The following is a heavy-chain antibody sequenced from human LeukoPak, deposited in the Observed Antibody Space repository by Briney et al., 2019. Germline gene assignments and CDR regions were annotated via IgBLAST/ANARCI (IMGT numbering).Heavy chain of an antibody. Sequence: GGSLRLSCAASGFTFSSYSMNWVRQAPGKGLEWVSVIYSGGTTYYADSVKGRFTISRDNSKNTLYLQMNSLRAEDTAVYYCAQGAVALYYWGQGTLVTVSS. CDR1: GFTFSSYS. CDR2: IYSGGTT. J-gene: IGHJ4*02. V-gene: IGHV3-66*02. D-gene: IGHD6-19*01. CDR3: AQGAVALYY.